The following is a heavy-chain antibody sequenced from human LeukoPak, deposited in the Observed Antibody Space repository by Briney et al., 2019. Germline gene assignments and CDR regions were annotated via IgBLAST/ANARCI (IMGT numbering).Heavy chain of an antibody. Sequence: SVEVSCKASGGTFSSYAISWVRQAPGQGLEWMGRIIPILGIANYAQKFQGRVTITADKSTSTAYMELSSLRSEDTAVYYCASVGLAVPSYYYYGMDVWGQGTTVTVSS. CDR2: IIPILGIA. J-gene: IGHJ6*02. D-gene: IGHD1-26*01. V-gene: IGHV1-69*04. CDR1: GGTFSSYA. CDR3: ASVGLAVPSYYYYGMDV.